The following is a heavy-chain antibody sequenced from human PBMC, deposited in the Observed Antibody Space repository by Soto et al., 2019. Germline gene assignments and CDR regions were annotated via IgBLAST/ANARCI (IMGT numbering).Heavy chain of an antibody. Sequence: QVQLVQSGAEMKQPGASVKVSCKTSGYAFSGYRLSWVRQGPGQGLEWMGWISGYNGNTDYAQKFQGRVTMTTDTCTSTAYMALRSLTSDARAVYCCARDLGPPNSFASWGQGTLVTVSS. CDR2: ISGYNGNT. V-gene: IGHV1-18*01. CDR3: ARDLGPPNSFAS. CDR1: GYAFSGYR. D-gene: IGHD2-8*01. J-gene: IGHJ5*01.